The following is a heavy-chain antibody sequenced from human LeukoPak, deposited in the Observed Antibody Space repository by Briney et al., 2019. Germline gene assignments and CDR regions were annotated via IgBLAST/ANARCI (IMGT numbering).Heavy chain of an antibody. V-gene: IGHV4-39*01. J-gene: IGHJ4*02. Sequence: SETLSLTCTVSGGSISSSSYYWGWIRQPPGKGLEWIGSIYYSGSTYYNPSLKSRVTISVDTSKNQFSLKLSSVTAADTAVYYSARQLEDLRYFDWLPPYYFDYWGQGTLVTVSS. D-gene: IGHD3-9*01. CDR3: ARQLEDLRYFDWLPPYYFDY. CDR2: IYYSGST. CDR1: GGSISSSSYY.